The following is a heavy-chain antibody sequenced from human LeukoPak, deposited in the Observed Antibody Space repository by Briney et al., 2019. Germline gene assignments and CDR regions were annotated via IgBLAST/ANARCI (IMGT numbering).Heavy chain of an antibody. D-gene: IGHD3-22*01. CDR1: GFSFSDYD. Sequence: PGGSLRLSCAASGFSFSDYDMSWVRQAPGKGLEWVANIKQDGSEKYYVDSVKGRFTISRDNAKNSLYLQMNSLRAEDTAVYYCAGSGLRYFDYWGQGTLVTVSS. CDR2: IKQDGSEK. V-gene: IGHV3-7*01. J-gene: IGHJ4*02. CDR3: AGSGLRYFDY.